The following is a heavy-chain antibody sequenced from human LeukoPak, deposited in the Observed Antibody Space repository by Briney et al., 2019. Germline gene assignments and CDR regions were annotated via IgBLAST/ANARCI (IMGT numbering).Heavy chain of an antibody. D-gene: IGHD5-18*01. CDR3: ARLREYSCGSVDH. J-gene: IGHJ4*02. V-gene: IGHV4-39*01. CDR1: GGSTSSSGYY. Sequence: SETLSLTCTVSGGSTSSSGYYWGWIRQPPGKGLEWIGSIYYSGSTYYNPSLESRVTISVDTSKNQFSQKLSSVTAADTAVYYCARLREYSCGSVDHWGQGTLVTVSS. CDR2: IYYSGST.